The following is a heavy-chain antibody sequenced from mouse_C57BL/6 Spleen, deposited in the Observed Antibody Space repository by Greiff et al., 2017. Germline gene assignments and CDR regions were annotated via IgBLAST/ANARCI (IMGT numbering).Heavy chain of an antibody. V-gene: IGHV1-53*01. Sequence: QVQLQQPGTELVKPGASVKLSCKASGYTFTSYWMHWVKQRPGQGLEWIGYINPSNGGTNYNEKFKSKATLTIDKSSSTAYMQLSSLTSVDSASYECARDDYEDYFDYWGQGTTLTVSS. J-gene: IGHJ2*01. CDR3: ARDDYEDYFDY. CDR2: INPSNGGT. D-gene: IGHD2-4*01. CDR1: GYTFTSYW.